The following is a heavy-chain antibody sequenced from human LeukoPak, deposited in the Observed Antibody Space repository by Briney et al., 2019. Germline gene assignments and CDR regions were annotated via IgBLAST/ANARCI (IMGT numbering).Heavy chain of an antibody. V-gene: IGHV1-69*13. CDR2: FTPIFGTA. D-gene: IGHD5-18*01. Sequence: SVKVSCKASGGTFGSYVISWVRQAPGQGLEWMGGFTPIFGTAHYAQKFPGRLTITADESTSTVYMEMSSLRSEDTAMYSCAKEGDTALVTGYFDLWGRGTLVTVSS. J-gene: IGHJ2*01. CDR3: AKEGDTALVTGYFDL. CDR1: GGTFGSYV.